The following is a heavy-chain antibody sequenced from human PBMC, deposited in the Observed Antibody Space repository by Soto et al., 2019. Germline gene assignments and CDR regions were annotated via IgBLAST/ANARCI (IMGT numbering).Heavy chain of an antibody. CDR3: TTLQLWFQPQDY. Sequence: PGGSLRLCCAAPWFTFRGPAIPWVRQASVKGLEWVGRIRSKANSYATAYAASVKGRFTISRDDSKNTAYLQMNSLKTEDTAVYYCTTLQLWFQPQDYWGQGTLVTVSS. CDR2: IRSKANSYAT. CDR1: WFTFRGPA. J-gene: IGHJ4*02. V-gene: IGHV3-73*01. D-gene: IGHD5-18*01.